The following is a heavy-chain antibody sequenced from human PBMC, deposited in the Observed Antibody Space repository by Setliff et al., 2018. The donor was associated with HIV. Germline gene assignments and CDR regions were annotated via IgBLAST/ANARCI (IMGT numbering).Heavy chain of an antibody. CDR1: GGSINSGTYY. D-gene: IGHD6-19*01. CDR3: EVAGQ. J-gene: IGHJ4*02. CDR2: VYLNGET. V-gene: IGHV4-39*01. Sequence: PSETLSLTCTVSGGSINSGTYYWGWVRQPPGKGLEWIGSVYLNGETFNNPSLRSRVTISVDTSKNQFSLKLTSVSAADTAVYYCEVAGQWGQGTLVTVSS.